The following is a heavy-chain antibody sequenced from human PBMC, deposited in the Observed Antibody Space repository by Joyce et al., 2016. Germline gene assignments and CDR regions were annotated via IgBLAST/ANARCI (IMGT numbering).Heavy chain of an antibody. J-gene: IGHJ4*02. CDR3: ARADWTKALDY. CDR2: IKTDNGNT. V-gene: IGHV1-3*04. Sequence: QVQPVQSGAEVKKPGASVKVSCKTSKHTFTTYTMHWVRQAPGQRLEWMGWIKTDNGNTKYSQNFQGRVTITRDTSAGTAYMELSSLRSEDTAVYYCARADWTKALDYWGQGSLVTVSS. CDR1: KHTFTTYT. D-gene: IGHD2-21*01.